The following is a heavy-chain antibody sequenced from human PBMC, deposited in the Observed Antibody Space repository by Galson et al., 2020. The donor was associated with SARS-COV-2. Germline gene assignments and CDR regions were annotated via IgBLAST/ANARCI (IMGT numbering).Heavy chain of an antibody. CDR2: ISYDGSNK. Sequence: GSMILSCAASGFTFSSYGMHWVRQAPGKGLEWVAVISYDGSNKYYADSVKGRFTISRDNSKNTLYLQMNSLRAEDTAVYYCAKDWGYCSSTSCRYYYYGMDVWGQGTTVTVSS. J-gene: IGHJ6*02. V-gene: IGHV3-30*18. CDR3: AKDWGYCSSTSCRYYYYGMDV. CDR1: GFTFSSYG. D-gene: IGHD2-2*01.